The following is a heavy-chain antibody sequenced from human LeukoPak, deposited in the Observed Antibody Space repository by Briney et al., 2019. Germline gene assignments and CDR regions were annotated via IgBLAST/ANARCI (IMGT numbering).Heavy chain of an antibody. Sequence: PSETLSLTCAVYGGSFSGYYWSWIRQPPGKGLEWIGEINHSGSTNYNPSLKSRVTISVDTSKNQFSLKLNSVTAADTAVYYCARTREQELLYYFDYWGQGTLVTVSS. J-gene: IGHJ4*02. CDR3: ARTREQELLYYFDY. CDR2: INHSGST. D-gene: IGHD2-15*01. CDR1: GGSFSGYY. V-gene: IGHV4-34*01.